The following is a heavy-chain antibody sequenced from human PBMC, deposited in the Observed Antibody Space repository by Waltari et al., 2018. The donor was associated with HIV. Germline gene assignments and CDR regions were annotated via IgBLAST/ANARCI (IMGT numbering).Heavy chain of an antibody. Sequence: EVQLLESGGGLVQPGGSLRLSCAASGFTFSSYAMSWVRQAPGKGLEWVSAISGSGGSTYYADSVKGRFTISRDNSKNTLYLQMNSLRAEDTAVYYCAQTGRLNYRSDYWGQGTLVTVSS. CDR3: AQTGRLNYRSDY. CDR2: ISGSGGST. D-gene: IGHD3-10*01. CDR1: GFTFSSYA. V-gene: IGHV3-23*01. J-gene: IGHJ4*02.